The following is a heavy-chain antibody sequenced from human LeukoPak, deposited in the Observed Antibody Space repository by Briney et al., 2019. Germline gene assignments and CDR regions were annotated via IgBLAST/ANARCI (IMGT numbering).Heavy chain of an antibody. V-gene: IGHV4-31*03. CDR3: ARKDPAMVSCYYYGMDV. Sequence: SQTLSLTCTVSGGPISSGGYYWSWIRQHPGKGLEWIGYIYYSGSTYYNPSLKSRVTISVDTSKNQFSLKLSSVTAADTAVYYCARKDPAMVSCYYYGMDVWGQGTTVTVSS. D-gene: IGHD5-18*01. J-gene: IGHJ6*02. CDR2: IYYSGST. CDR1: GGPISSGGYY.